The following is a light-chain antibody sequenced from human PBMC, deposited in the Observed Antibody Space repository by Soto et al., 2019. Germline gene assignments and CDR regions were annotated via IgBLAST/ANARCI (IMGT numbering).Light chain of an antibody. CDR2: GVK. CDR1: GRDIGAYDY. CDR3: SSYTTSYFYV. Sequence: QSALTQPASVSGSPGQSITISCTGSGRDIGAYDYVSWYQQHPGKAPKLIIYGVKNRPSGVSNRFSASKSAFTASLTISGLQPEDEADYYCSSYTTSYFYVFGPGTKLTVL. V-gene: IGLV2-14*01. J-gene: IGLJ1*01.